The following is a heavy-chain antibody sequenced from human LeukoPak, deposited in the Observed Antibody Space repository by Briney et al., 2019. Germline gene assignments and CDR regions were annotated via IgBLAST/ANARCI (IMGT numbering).Heavy chain of an antibody. Sequence: ASVKVSCKASGYTFTGYYMHWVRQAPGPGLEGMGWINPNSGGTNYAQKFQGRVTMTRDTSISTAYMELSRLRSDDTAVYYCARVGSDSSGWRGFDYWGQGTLVTVSS. CDR1: GYTFTGYY. CDR2: INPNSGGT. CDR3: ARVGSDSSGWRGFDY. V-gene: IGHV1-2*02. D-gene: IGHD6-19*01. J-gene: IGHJ4*02.